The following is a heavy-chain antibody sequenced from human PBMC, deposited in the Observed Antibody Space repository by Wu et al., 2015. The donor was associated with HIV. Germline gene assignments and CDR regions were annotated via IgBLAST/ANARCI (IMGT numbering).Heavy chain of an antibody. CDR3: ARDSARTEPIAVAGTRWFDP. CDR2: IIPIFGTA. D-gene: IGHD6-19*01. V-gene: IGHV1-69*05. J-gene: IGHJ5*02. Sequence: QVQLVQSGAEVKKPGSSVKVSCKASGGTFSSYAISWVRQAPGQGLEWMGGIIPIFGTANYAQKFQGRVTITTDESTSTAYMELSSLRSEDTAVYYCARDSARTEPIAVAGTRWFDPWGQGTLVTVSS. CDR1: GGTFSSYA.